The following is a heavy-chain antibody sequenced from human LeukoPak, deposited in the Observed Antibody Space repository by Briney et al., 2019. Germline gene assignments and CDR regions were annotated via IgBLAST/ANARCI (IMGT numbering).Heavy chain of an antibody. CDR2: ISAGGVST. J-gene: IGHJ5*02. CDR1: GFTFSSYA. V-gene: IGHV3-23*01. CDR3: AKGAGTDRT. Sequence: AGGSLRLSCAASGFTFSSYAMSWVRQAPGKGLEWISAISAGGVSTYYADSVKGRFTISRDNSKNTLYLQMNSLRAEDTAVYYCAKGAGTDRTWGQGTLVTVSS.